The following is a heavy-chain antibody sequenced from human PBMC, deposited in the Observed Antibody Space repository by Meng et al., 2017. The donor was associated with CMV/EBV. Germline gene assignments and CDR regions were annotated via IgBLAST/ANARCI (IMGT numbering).Heavy chain of an antibody. J-gene: IGHJ5*02. D-gene: IGHD1-26*01. Sequence: GESLKISCAASGFTFDTHCMHWVRQAPGKGLVWVSRITSDGFGTYYADSVKGRLTISRDNAKNTLYLQMNSLRAEDTAVFYCVRGGDSWNRDYWFDPWGQGTLVTVSS. V-gene: IGHV3-74*01. CDR2: ITSDGFGT. CDR3: VRGGDSWNRDYWFDP. CDR1: GFTFDTHC.